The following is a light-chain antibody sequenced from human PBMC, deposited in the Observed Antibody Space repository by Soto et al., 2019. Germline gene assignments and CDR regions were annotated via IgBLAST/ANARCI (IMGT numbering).Light chain of an antibody. CDR1: QNINRR. V-gene: IGKV1-5*01. CDR2: DAS. J-gene: IGKJ1*01. Sequence: DIQLTQSHYTLSASVGDRVTITCRASQNINRRLAWYQQKPGKAPNLLIYDASSLESGVPARFSGGGSGTEFTLTISSLQPDDFSTFYCQQYNNYPWTFGQGTKVDI. CDR3: QQYNNYPWT.